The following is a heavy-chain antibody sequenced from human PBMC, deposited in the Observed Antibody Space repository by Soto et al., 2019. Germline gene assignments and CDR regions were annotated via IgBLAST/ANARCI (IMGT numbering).Heavy chain of an antibody. CDR2: IGSKSAGGTT. J-gene: IGHJ4*02. CDR3: TTRIA. CDR1: GFTLTNAW. Sequence: PGESLKISCAASGFTLTNAWMSWVRQAPGKGLEWVGRIGSKSAGGTTDYAAPVKGRFTISRDDSKNTLYLQMNSLKTEDTGVYYCTTRIAGGQGTRVTV. V-gene: IGHV3-15*04. D-gene: IGHD2-15*01.